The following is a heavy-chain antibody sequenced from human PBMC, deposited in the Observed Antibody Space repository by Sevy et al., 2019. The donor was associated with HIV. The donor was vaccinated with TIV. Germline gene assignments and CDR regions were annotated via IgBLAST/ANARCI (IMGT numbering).Heavy chain of an antibody. CDR3: ASLPGIAVAGTYYYYGMDV. V-gene: IGHV3-74*01. J-gene: IGHJ6*02. CDR2: INSDGSST. D-gene: IGHD6-19*01. Sequence: GGSLRLSCAASGFTFSSYWMHWVRQAPGKGLVWVSRINSDGSSTSYADSVKGRFTISRDNAKNTLYLQMNSLRAEDTAVYYCASLPGIAVAGTYYYYGMDVWGQGTTVTVSS. CDR1: GFTFSSYW.